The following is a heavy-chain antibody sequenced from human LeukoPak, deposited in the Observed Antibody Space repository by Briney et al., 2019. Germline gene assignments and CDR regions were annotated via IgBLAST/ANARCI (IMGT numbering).Heavy chain of an antibody. Sequence: SETLSLTCAVSGGSISSGGYSWSWIRQPPGKGLEWIGYIYYSGSTYYNPSLKSRVTISVDRSKNQFSLKLSSVTAADTAVYYCARVSFGINDYWGQGTLVTVSS. CDR2: IYYSGST. CDR3: ARVSFGINDY. CDR1: GGSISSGGYS. D-gene: IGHD2-21*01. V-gene: IGHV4-30-2*01. J-gene: IGHJ4*02.